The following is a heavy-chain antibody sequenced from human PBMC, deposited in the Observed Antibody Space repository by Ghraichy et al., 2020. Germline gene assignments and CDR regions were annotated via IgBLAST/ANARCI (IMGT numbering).Heavy chain of an antibody. CDR1: GGSISNSSYY. J-gene: IGHJ4*02. Sequence: GSLRLSCTVSGGSISNSSYYWGWIRQPPGKGLEWIGSIYYSGSAYYNPSLKSRVTISVDTPRNQFSLNLRSVTAADTAIYYCARGLLGYCSSISCYGFDYWGQGPLVTVSS. CDR2: IYYSGSA. V-gene: IGHV4-39*01. D-gene: IGHD2-2*01. CDR3: ARGLLGYCSSISCYGFDY.